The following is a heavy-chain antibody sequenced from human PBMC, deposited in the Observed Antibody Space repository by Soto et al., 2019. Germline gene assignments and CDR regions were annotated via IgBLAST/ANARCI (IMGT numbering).Heavy chain of an antibody. D-gene: IGHD3-3*01. CDR2: MNPNSGNT. CDR3: AIFPWIPRLRCLEWLPHYYYGMDV. Sequence: ASVKVSCKASGYTFTSYDINWVRQATGQGLEGMGWMNPNSGNTGYAQKFQGRVTMTRNTSISTAYMELSSLRSEDTAVYYCAIFPWIPRLRCLEWLPHYYYGMDVWGQGTTVTVSS. V-gene: IGHV1-8*01. CDR1: GYTFTSYD. J-gene: IGHJ6*02.